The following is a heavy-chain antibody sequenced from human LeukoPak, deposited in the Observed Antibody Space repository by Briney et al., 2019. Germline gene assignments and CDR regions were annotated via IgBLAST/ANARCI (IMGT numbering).Heavy chain of an antibody. CDR2: ISAYNGNT. D-gene: IGHD2-21*02. CDR1: GYTFTSDG. J-gene: IGHJ5*02. CDR3: ARDHGDIVVVTAIQGLSWFDP. Sequence: ASVKVSCKASGYTFTSDGISLVRQAPGQGLEWMGWISAYNGNTNYAQKLQGRVTMTTDTSTSTAYMELRSLRSDDTAVYYCARDHGDIVVVTAIQGLSWFDPWGQGTLVTVSS. V-gene: IGHV1-18*01.